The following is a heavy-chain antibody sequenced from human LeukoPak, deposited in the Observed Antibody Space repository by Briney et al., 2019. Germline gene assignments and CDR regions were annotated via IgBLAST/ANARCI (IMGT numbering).Heavy chain of an antibody. CDR2: INPNSGGT. CDR1: GYTFTGYY. J-gene: IGHJ4*02. CDR3: ARAYYYDSSGYPRYYFDY. Sequence: ASVKVSCKASGYTFTGYYMHWVRQAPGQGLEWMGWINPNSGGTNYAQKFQGRVTMTRDTSISTAYMELSRLRSDDTAVYYCARAYYYDSSGYPRYYFDYWGQGTLVTVSS. V-gene: IGHV1-2*02. D-gene: IGHD3-22*01.